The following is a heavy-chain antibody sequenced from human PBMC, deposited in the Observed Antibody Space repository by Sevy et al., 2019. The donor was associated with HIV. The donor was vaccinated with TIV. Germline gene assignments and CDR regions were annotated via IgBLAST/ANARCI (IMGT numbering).Heavy chain of an antibody. V-gene: IGHV3-48*02. D-gene: IGHD3-3*01. CDR3: ARGGYYGFLSDY. CDR1: GFTFSSYS. J-gene: IGHJ4*02. Sequence: GGSLRLSCAASGFTFSSYSMNWVRQAPGKGLEWVSYISSSSSNIYYADSVKGRFTIFSDNAKNSLYLQMNSLRDEDTAVYYCARGGYYGFLSDYWGQGTLVTVSS. CDR2: ISSSSSNI.